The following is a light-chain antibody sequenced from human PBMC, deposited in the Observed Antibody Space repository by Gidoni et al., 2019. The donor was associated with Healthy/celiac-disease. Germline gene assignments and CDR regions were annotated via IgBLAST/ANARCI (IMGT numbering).Light chain of an antibody. CDR3: AAWDDSLSGPV. CDR2: RNN. Sequence: QSVLTQPPSASGTPGQRVTISCSGSSSNIGSHHVYWYQQLPGTAPKRLIYRNNQRPSGVPDRCSGSKSGTSASLAISGLRSEDEADYYCAAWDDSLSGPVFGGGTKLTVL. J-gene: IGLJ2*01. CDR1: SSNIGSHH. V-gene: IGLV1-47*01.